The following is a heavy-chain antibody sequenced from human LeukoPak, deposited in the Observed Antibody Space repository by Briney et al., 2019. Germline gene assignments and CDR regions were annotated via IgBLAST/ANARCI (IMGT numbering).Heavy chain of an antibody. CDR2: IYPGASEI. CDR1: GYNFASYW. J-gene: IGHJ4*02. D-gene: IGHD5-24*01. Sequence: GESLKISCKGLGYNFASYWNAWVRQMPGKGLEWMGIIYPGASEIRYSPSFQGQVTISADTSISTAYLQWSSLKTSDTAMYYCARASRDGYNQNFDFWGQGTLVTVSS. V-gene: IGHV5-51*01. CDR3: ARASRDGYNQNFDF.